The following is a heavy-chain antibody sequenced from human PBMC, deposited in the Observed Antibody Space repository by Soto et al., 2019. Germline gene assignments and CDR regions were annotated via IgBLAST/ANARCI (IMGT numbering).Heavy chain of an antibody. D-gene: IGHD3-16*01. CDR1: GFTFSSYS. CDR2: ISSSSSTI. J-gene: IGHJ6*02. CDR3: ARDLYYDYVWGSRYGMDV. V-gene: IGHV3-48*01. Sequence: GGSLRLSCAASGFTFSSYSMNWVRQAPGKGLEWVSYISSSSSTIYYADSVKGRFTISRDNAKNSLYLQMNSLRAEDTAVYYCARDLYYDYVWGSRYGMDVWGQGTTVTVSS.